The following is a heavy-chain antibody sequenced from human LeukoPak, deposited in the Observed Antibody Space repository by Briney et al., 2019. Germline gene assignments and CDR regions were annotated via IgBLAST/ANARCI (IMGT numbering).Heavy chain of an antibody. CDR1: EFTFSSYW. Sequence: GGSLRLSCAAFEFTFSSYWMHWVRQAPGKGLMWVSRINSDGSRTTYADAVRGRFTISRDNSKNTLYLQMNSLRAEDTAVYYCARRAGAYSHPYDYWGQGTLVTVSS. CDR2: INSDGSRT. V-gene: IGHV3-74*01. J-gene: IGHJ4*02. D-gene: IGHD4/OR15-4a*01. CDR3: ARRAGAYSHPYDY.